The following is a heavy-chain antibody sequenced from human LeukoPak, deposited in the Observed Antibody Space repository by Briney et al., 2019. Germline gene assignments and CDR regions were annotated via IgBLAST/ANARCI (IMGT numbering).Heavy chain of an antibody. V-gene: IGHV3-74*01. D-gene: IGHD2-21*02. Sequence: PGGSLRLSCAASGFTFSSYWMFWFRQAPGKGLVWVSRINTDGSRTSYADSVKGRFTISRDNAKNTLYLQMNSLRAEDTAVYYCARFVVVTAITLFDCWGQGTLVTVSS. CDR1: GFTFSSYW. CDR3: ARFVVVTAITLFDC. J-gene: IGHJ4*02. CDR2: INTDGSRT.